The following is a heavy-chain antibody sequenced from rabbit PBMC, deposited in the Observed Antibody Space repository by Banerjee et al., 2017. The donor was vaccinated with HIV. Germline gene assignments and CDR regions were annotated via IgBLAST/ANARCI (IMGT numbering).Heavy chain of an antibody. CDR2: IGAGSSSST. V-gene: IGHV1S45*01. D-gene: IGHD6-1*01. CDR3: ARDNYYYYDYVGYDLALSRLDL. J-gene: IGHJ3*01. Sequence: QEQLVESGGGLVQPEGSLTLTCKASGLDFSSGYWICLGRQAPGKGREWIACIGAGSSSSTHYASWAKGRFTISKTSSTTVTLQMTRLIAADTATYFCARDNYYYYDYVGYDLALSRLDLWGPGTLVTVS. CDR1: GLDFSSGYW.